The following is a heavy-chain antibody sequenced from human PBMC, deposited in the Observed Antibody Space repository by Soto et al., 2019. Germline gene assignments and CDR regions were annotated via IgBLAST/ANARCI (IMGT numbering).Heavy chain of an antibody. J-gene: IGHJ6*02. CDR2: TYYRSKWYN. CDR1: GDSVSSNSAT. V-gene: IGHV6-1*01. D-gene: IGHD5-18*01. Sequence: KQSQTLSLTCAISGDSVSSNSATWNWIRQSPSRGLEWLGKTYYRSKWYNDYAVSVKSRITINPDTSKNQFSLQLNSVTPEDTAVYYCARGAIQLWLPADYYYYGMNVWGQGTTVTVSS. CDR3: ARGAIQLWLPADYYYYGMNV.